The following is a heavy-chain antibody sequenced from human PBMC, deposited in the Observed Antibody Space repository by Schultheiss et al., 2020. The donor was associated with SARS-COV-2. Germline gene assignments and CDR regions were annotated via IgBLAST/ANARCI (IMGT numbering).Heavy chain of an antibody. V-gene: IGHV4-34*01. CDR2: INHSGST. CDR3: ARVRYQLLFSYYGMDV. CDR1: GGSFSGYY. D-gene: IGHD2-2*01. J-gene: IGHJ6*02. Sequence: TLSLTCAVYGGSFSGYYWSWIRQPPGKGLEWIGEINHSGSTNYNPSLKSRVTISVDTSKNQFSLKLSSVTAADTAVYYCARVRYQLLFSYYGMDVWGQGTTVTVSS.